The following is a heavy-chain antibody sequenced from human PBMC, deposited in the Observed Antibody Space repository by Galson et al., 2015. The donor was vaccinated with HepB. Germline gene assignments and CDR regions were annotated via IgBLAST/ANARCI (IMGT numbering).Heavy chain of an antibody. CDR2: IDPRDSYT. Sequence: QSGAEVKKPGESLRISCKASGYDFTTYWISWVRQMPGKGLEWMGRIDPRDSYTNYSPSIQGHVTISVDKSLSTAYLQWSSLKASDTAMYFCAKHVLPYTSGWYGYFDDWGQGTLVTVSS. CDR3: AKHVLPYTSGWYGYFDD. J-gene: IGHJ4*02. CDR1: GYDFTTYW. D-gene: IGHD6-19*01. V-gene: IGHV5-10-1*01.